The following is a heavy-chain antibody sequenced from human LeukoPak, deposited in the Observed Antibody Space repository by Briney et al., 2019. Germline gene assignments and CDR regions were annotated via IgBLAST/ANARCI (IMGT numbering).Heavy chain of an antibody. D-gene: IGHD2-2*02. CDR3: ARDLRHQLLYCLDY. V-gene: IGHV3-30*04. Sequence: GGSLRLSCAASGFSFRSYAMHWVRQAPGKGLEWAAVISYDGSNKYYADSVKGRFTISRDNSKNTLYLQMNSLRAEDTAVYYCARDLRHQLLYCLDYWGQGTLVTVSS. CDR2: ISYDGSNK. CDR1: GFSFRSYA. J-gene: IGHJ4*02.